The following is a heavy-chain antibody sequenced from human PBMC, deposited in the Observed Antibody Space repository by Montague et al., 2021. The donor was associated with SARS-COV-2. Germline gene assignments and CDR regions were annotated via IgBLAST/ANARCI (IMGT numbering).Heavy chain of an antibody. D-gene: IGHD2-2*01. Sequence: SETRSLTCTLSGGSVSGTSYYWAWIRQPPGKGLEWIVNIHHSGTTFYNLSLKSRVTISVDTSKNEVSLKLNSVTAADTAVYYCARQGGPAGKHWFDPWGQGTLVTVSS. CDR2: IHHSGTT. CDR1: GGSVSGTSYY. CDR3: ARQGGPAGKHWFDP. J-gene: IGHJ5*02. V-gene: IGHV4-39*01.